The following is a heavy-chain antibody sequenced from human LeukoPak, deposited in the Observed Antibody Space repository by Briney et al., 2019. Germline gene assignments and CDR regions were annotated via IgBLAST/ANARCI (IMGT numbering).Heavy chain of an antibody. Sequence: GGSLRLSCAASGFTFSSYGMHWVRQAPGKGLEWVAFMRYDGGNKYYADSVKGRFTISRDNSKNTLYLQMNSLRAEDTAVYYCAKDSRYSGYGTGLGTQTFYFDYWGQGTLVTVSS. CDR2: MRYDGGNK. V-gene: IGHV3-30*02. D-gene: IGHD5-12*01. CDR3: AKDSRYSGYGTGLGTQTFYFDY. J-gene: IGHJ4*02. CDR1: GFTFSSYG.